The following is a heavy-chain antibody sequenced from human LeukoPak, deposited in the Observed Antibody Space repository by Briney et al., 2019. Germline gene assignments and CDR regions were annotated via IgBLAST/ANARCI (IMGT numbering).Heavy chain of an antibody. V-gene: IGHV4-59*12. CDR3: ARGRRDGYNLVRAFDI. CDR2: IYYSGST. J-gene: IGHJ3*02. CDR1: GGSISSYY. Sequence: SETLSLTCTVSGGSISSYYWSWIRQPPGKGLEWIGYIYYSGSTNYNPSLKSRVTISVDTSKNRFSLKLSSVTAADTAVYYCARGRRDGYNLVRAFDIWGQGTMVTVSS. D-gene: IGHD5-24*01.